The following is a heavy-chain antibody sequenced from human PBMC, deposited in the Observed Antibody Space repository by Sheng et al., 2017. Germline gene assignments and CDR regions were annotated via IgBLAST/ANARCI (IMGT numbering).Heavy chain of an antibody. Sequence: QVQLVESGGGVVQPGRSLRLSCAASGFTFSSYAMHWVRQAPGKGLEWVAVISYDGSNKYYADSVKGRFTISRDNSKNTLYLQMNSLRAEDTAVYYCARDRYGSGRGQFDPWGQGTLVTVSS. J-gene: IGHJ5*02. CDR1: GFTFSSYA. V-gene: IGHV3-30*04. D-gene: IGHD3-10*01. CDR3: ARDRYGSGRGQFDP. CDR2: ISYDGSNK.